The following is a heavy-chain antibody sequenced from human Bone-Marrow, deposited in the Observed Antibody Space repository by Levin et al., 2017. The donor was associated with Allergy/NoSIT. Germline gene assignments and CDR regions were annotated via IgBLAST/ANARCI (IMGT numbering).Heavy chain of an antibody. V-gene: IGHV1-69*13. D-gene: IGHD3-9*01. CDR2: IIPIFGTA. CDR3: ARDPPSLRYFDWLSSLEGG. J-gene: IGHJ4*02. CDR1: GGTFSSYA. Sequence: GASVKVSCKASGGTFSSYAISWVRQAPGQGLEWMGGIIPIFGTANYAQKFQGRVTITADESTSTAYMELSSLRSEDTAVYYCARDPPSLRYFDWLSSLEGGWGQGTLVTVSS.